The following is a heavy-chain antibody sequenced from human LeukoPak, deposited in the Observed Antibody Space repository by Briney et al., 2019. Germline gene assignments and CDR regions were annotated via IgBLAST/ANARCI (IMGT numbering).Heavy chain of an antibody. CDR2: VYYGGST. D-gene: IGHD5-12*01. J-gene: IGHJ4*02. CDR3: ARGGIRGYSAFDNLDF. V-gene: IGHV4-59*01. CDR1: GASINDFY. Sequence: SETLSLTCAVSGASINDFYWTWIRQPPGKGLEWIGYVYYGGSTNYNPSLKSRVSMSVDTSKNQFSLTLTSVTVAGTAFYYCARGGIRGYSAFDNLDFWGLGTHVTVSS.